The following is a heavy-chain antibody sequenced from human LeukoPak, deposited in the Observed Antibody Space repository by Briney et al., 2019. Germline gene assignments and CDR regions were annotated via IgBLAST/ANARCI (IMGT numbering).Heavy chain of an antibody. J-gene: IGHJ4*02. V-gene: IGHV3-53*01. D-gene: IGHD3-10*01. CDR2: IYSGGST. CDR3: ARARRGVNPFDY. Sequence: VSVIYSGGSTYYADSVKGRFTISRDNSKNTLYLQMNSLRAEDTAVYYCARARRGVNPFDYWGQGTLVTVSS.